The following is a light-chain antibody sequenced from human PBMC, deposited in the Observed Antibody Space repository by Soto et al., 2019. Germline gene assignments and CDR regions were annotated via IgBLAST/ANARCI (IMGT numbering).Light chain of an antibody. CDR3: CSYAGRYTYV. CDR2: DVS. CDR1: SSDIGTYKY. J-gene: IGLJ1*01. Sequence: QSALTQPASVSGSPGQSITISCTGTSSDIGTYKYVSWFQHHPGKAPKLIIYDVSKRPSGVPDRFSGSKSGNTASLTISGLQSEDEADYYCCSYAGRYTYVFGTGTKLTVL. V-gene: IGLV2-11*01.